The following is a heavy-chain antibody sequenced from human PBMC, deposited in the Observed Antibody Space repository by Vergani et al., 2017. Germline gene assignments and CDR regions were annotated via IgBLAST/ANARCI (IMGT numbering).Heavy chain of an antibody. J-gene: IGHJ5*02. D-gene: IGHD6-13*01. CDR2: INPNSGGT. Sequence: QVQLVQSGAEVKKPGASVKVSCKASGYTFTGYYMHWVRQAPGQGIEWMGWINPNSGGTNYAQKFQGRVTMTRDTSISTAYMELSRLRSDDTAVYYCARDGTDRSSWWENWFDPWGQGTLVTVSS. CDR3: ARDGTDRSSWWENWFDP. V-gene: IGHV1-2*02. CDR1: GYTFTGYY.